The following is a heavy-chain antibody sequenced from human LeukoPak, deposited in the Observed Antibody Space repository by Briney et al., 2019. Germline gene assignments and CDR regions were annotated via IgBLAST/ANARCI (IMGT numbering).Heavy chain of an antibody. Sequence: GGSLRLFCSASEFTFSSYEMNWVRQAPGKGREWVSYISGGGETTLYADSVKGRFTTSRDNAKNSLYLQLTSLRAEDTAVYYCARVGRIQYFDCWGQGTLVTVSS. V-gene: IGHV3-48*03. D-gene: IGHD5-18*01. CDR2: ISGGGETT. CDR3: ARVGRIQYFDC. CDR1: EFTFSSYE. J-gene: IGHJ4*02.